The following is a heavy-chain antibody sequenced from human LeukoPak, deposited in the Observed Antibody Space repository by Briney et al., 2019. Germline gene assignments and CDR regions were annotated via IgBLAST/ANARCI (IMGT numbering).Heavy chain of an antibody. J-gene: IGHJ5*02. D-gene: IGHD1-1*01. Sequence: PSETLSLTCTVSGASISSYYWSWIRQPPGKGLEWIGYIYYSGSTNYNPSLKSRVTISVDTSKNQFSLKLSSVTAADTAVYYCARGAPLENWFDPWGQGTLVTVSS. V-gene: IGHV4-59*01. CDR3: ARGAPLENWFDP. CDR1: GASISSYY. CDR2: IYYSGST.